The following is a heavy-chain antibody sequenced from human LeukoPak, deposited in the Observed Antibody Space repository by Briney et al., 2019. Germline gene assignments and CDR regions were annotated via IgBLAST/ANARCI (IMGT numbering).Heavy chain of an antibody. J-gene: IGHJ4*02. CDR2: IYYSGST. V-gene: IGHV4-59*08. D-gene: IGHD6-13*01. CDR1: GGSISSYY. Sequence: SETLSLTCTVSGGSISSYYWSWIRQPPGKGLEWIGYIYYSGSTYYNPSLKSRVTISVDTSKNQFSLKLSSVTAADTAVYYCARRGIAAAVNYWGQGTLVTVSS. CDR3: ARRGIAAAVNY.